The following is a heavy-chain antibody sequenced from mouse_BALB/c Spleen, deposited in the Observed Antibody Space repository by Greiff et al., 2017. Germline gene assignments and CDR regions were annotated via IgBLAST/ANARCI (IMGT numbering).Heavy chain of an antibody. D-gene: IGHD1-1*01. CDR2: IDPANGNT. V-gene: IGHV14-3*02. CDR3: ARDTTGYWYFHV. J-gene: IGHJ1*01. Sequence: VQLQQSGAELVKPGASVKLSCTASGFNIKDTYMHWVKQRPEQGLEWIGRIDPANGNTKYDPKFQGKATITADTSSNTAYLQLSSLTSEDTAVYYCARDTTGYWYFHVWGAGTTVTVSS. CDR1: GFNIKDTY.